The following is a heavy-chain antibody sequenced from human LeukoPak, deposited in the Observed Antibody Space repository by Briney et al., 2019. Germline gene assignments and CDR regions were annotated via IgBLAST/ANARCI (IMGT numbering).Heavy chain of an antibody. Sequence: PSETLSLTCTVSGGSISSYYWSWIRQPLGKGLEWIGYMYYSGSTNYNPSLKSRVTVSVDTSKNQFSLRLSSVTAADTAFYYCARHSRDDYNWRYSFDYWGQGTLVTVSS. V-gene: IGHV4-59*08. CDR1: GGSISSYY. D-gene: IGHD5-24*01. CDR2: MYYSGST. J-gene: IGHJ4*02. CDR3: ARHSRDDYNWRYSFDY.